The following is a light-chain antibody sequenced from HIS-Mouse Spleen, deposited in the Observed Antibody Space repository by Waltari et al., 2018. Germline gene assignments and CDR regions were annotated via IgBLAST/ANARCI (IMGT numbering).Light chain of an antibody. CDR3: AAWDDSLSGWV. CDR2: RNN. CDR1: SSNIGSNY. Sequence: QSVLTQPPSASGTPGQRVTISCSGSSSNIGSNYVYWYQQLPGTAPKLLSYRNNQGPSVVPDRFSGSKSGTSASLAISGRRSEDEADYYCAAWDDSLSGWVFGGGTKLTVL. V-gene: IGLV1-47*01. J-gene: IGLJ3*02.